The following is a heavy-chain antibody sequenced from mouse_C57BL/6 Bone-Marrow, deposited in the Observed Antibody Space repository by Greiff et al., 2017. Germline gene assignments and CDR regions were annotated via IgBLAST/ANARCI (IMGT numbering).Heavy chain of an antibody. J-gene: IGHJ1*03. CDR2: IDPNSGGT. Sequence: QVQLQQPGAELVKPGASVKLSSKASGYTFTSYWIGRIDPNSGGTKYNEKFKSKATLTVDKPSSTAYMQLSSLTSEDSAVYYCAREGTTVVATDWYFDVWGTGTTVTVSS. CDR1: GYTFTSYW. CDR3: AREGTTVVATDWYFDV. D-gene: IGHD1-1*01. V-gene: IGHV1-62-3*01.